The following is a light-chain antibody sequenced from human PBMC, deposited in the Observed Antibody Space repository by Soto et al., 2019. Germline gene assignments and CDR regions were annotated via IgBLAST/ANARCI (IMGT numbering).Light chain of an antibody. J-gene: IGKJ1*01. CDR1: QSVSSW. V-gene: IGKV1-5*01. CDR3: QQYISFPKT. Sequence: DIQMTQSPPTLPAFVGDTVTITCRASQSVSSWWAWYQQKPGTAPNLLIYDASSLASGVPSRFSGSGSGTKFTLTIRSLQPDDFATYYCQQYISFPKTFGQGTKVEMK. CDR2: DAS.